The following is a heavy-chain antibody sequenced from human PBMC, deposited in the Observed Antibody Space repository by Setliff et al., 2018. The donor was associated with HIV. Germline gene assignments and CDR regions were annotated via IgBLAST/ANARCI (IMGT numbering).Heavy chain of an antibody. CDR3: ARDRIEVLADSPHDVFVI. J-gene: IGHJ3*02. D-gene: IGHD3-22*01. Sequence: SETLSLTCAVSGDSVSGYYWSWIRQPAGRGLEWIGRVHNSAGSNYNPSLKSRVTMSVDTAKNQLSLKLTAVSAADTAVYSCARDRIEVLADSPHDVFVIWGRGIMVTVSS. V-gene: IGHV4-4*07. CDR1: GDSVSGYY. CDR2: VHNSAGS.